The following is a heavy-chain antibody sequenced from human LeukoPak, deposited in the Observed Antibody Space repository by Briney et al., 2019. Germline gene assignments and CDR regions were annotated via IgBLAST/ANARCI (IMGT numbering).Heavy chain of an antibody. V-gene: IGHV3-30-3*01. CDR1: GFTFSSYA. CDR2: ISYDGSNK. Sequence: GGSLRLSCAASGFTFSSYAMHWVRQAPGKGLEWVAVISYDGSNKYYADSVKGRFTISRDNSKNTLYLQMNSLRAEDTAVYYCAREGRALVADTVGYFDYWGRGTLVTVSS. CDR3: AREGRALVADTVGYFDY. J-gene: IGHJ4*02. D-gene: IGHD6-19*01.